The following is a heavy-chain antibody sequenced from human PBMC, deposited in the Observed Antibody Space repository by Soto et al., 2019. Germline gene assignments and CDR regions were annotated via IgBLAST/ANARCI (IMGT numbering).Heavy chain of an antibody. V-gene: IGHV1-3*01. CDR3: ARGVDPTYYDFWSGYPNYYGMAV. Sequence: ASVKVSCKASGYTFTSYDINWVRQATGQGLEWMGWINAGNGNTKYSQKFQGRVTITRDTSASTAYMELSSLRSEDTAVYYCARGVDPTYYDFWSGYPNYYGMAVWGQGTTVTVSS. J-gene: IGHJ6*02. D-gene: IGHD3-3*01. CDR2: INAGNGNT. CDR1: GYTFTSYD.